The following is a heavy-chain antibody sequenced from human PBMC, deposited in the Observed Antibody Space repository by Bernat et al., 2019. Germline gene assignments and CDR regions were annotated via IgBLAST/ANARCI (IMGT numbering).Heavy chain of an antibody. J-gene: IGHJ5*02. CDR2: SYTSGST. CDR3: AREGINWFDP. V-gene: IGHV4-61*02. CDR1: GGSISSGSYY. D-gene: IGHD3-10*01. Sequence: QVQLQESGPGLVKPSQTLSLTCTVSGGSISSGSYYWSWIRQPAGKGLEWIGRSYTSGSTNYNPSLKSRVTISVDTSKNQFSLKLSSVTAADTAVYYCAREGINWFDPWGQGTLVTVSS.